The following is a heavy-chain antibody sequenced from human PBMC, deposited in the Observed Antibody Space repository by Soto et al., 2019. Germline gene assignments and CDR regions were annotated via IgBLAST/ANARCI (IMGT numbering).Heavy chain of an antibody. D-gene: IGHD1-7*01. V-gene: IGHV1-69*06. CDR1: GGTFSSYA. CDR3: ARAHNWNSFGDYYYGMDV. CDR2: IIPIFGTA. Sequence: SVKVAWKASGGTFSSYAISWVRQATGQGLEWMGGIIPIFGTANYAQKFQGRVTITADKSTSTAYMELSSLRSEDTAVYYCARAHNWNSFGDYYYGMDVWGQGTTVTVSS. J-gene: IGHJ6*02.